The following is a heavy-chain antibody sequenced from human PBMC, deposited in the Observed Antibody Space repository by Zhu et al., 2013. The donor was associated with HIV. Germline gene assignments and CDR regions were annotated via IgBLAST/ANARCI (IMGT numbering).Heavy chain of an antibody. CDR2: IIPILGTT. Sequence: QVQLVQSGTEVKKPGSSVRVSCKTSGNTFSSYTVSWVRQAPGQGLEWMGGIIPILGTTTYAQKFQGRVTITADESTSTVYMELSSLRSEDTAVYYCARTRTGNATTLSIYAPIFDYWGQGTLVTVSS. CDR3: ARTRTGNATTLSIYAPIFDY. CDR1: GNTFSSYT. J-gene: IGHJ4*02. D-gene: IGHD1-7*01. V-gene: IGHV1-69*12.